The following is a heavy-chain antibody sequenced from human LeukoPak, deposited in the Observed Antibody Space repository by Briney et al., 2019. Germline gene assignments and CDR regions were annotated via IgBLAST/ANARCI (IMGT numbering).Heavy chain of an antibody. V-gene: IGHV3-30*04. CDR3: AREGILWFGELIYGMDV. CDR2: ISYDGSNK. D-gene: IGHD3-10*01. J-gene: IGHJ6*04. Sequence: PGGSLRLSCAASGFTFSSYAMHWVRQAPGKGLEWVAVISYDGSNKYYADSVKGRFTISRDNSKNTLYLQMNSLRAEDKAVYYCAREGILWFGELIYGMDVWGKGTTVTVSS. CDR1: GFTFSSYA.